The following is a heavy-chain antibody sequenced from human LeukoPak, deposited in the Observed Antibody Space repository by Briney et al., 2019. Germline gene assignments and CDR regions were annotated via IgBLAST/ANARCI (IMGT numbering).Heavy chain of an antibody. Sequence: PSQTLSLTCTVSGGSISSGGYYWSWIRQPAGKGLEWIGRIYTSGSTNYNPSLKSRVTISVDTSKNQFSLKLSSVTAADTAVYYCARDPRIYCTNGVCDYDAFDIWGQGTMVTVSS. D-gene: IGHD2-8*01. V-gene: IGHV4-61*02. CDR1: GGSISSGGYY. CDR2: IYTSGST. CDR3: ARDPRIYCTNGVCDYDAFDI. J-gene: IGHJ3*02.